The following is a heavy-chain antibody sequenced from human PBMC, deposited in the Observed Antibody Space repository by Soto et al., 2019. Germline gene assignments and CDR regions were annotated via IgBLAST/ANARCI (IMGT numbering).Heavy chain of an antibody. CDR3: ARGVAYYYYYGMDV. CDR1: GGSFSGYY. J-gene: IGHJ6*02. V-gene: IGHV4-34*01. CDR2: INHSGST. Sequence: SETLSLTCAVYGGSFSGYYWSWIRQPPGKGLEWIGEINHSGSTNYNPSLKSRVTISVDTSKNQFSLKLSSVTAADTAVYYCARGVAYYYYYGMDVWGQGTTVTVYS. D-gene: IGHD3-3*01.